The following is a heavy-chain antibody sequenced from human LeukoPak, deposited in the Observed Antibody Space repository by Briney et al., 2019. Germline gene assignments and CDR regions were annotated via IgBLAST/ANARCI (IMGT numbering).Heavy chain of an antibody. Sequence: PGRSLRLSCAASGFTFSSDGMHWFRQAPGKGLEWVAVISYDGSNKYYANSVKGRFTISRDNSKNTLYLQMNSLRAEDTAVYYCAKLMSPGGKLLWFGEVEYGMDVWGKGTTVTVSS. CDR2: ISYDGSNK. J-gene: IGHJ6*04. CDR3: AKLMSPGGKLLWFGEVEYGMDV. CDR1: GFTFSSDG. D-gene: IGHD3-10*01. V-gene: IGHV3-30*18.